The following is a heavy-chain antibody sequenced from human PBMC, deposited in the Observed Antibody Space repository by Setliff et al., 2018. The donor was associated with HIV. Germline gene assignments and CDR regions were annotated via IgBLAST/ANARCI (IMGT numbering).Heavy chain of an antibody. CDR2: MNPNSGNT. CDR1: GYTFTSYD. J-gene: IGHJ4*02. V-gene: IGHV1-8*02. Sequence: GASVKVSCKASGYTFTSYDINWVRQATGQGLEWMGWMNPNSGNTGYAQKFQGRVSMTRDTSIGTAYMQLSGLRSEDTAVYFCARVDGAYNDNIFDYWGQGTLVTVSS. CDR3: ARVDGAYNDNIFDY. D-gene: IGHD1-1*01.